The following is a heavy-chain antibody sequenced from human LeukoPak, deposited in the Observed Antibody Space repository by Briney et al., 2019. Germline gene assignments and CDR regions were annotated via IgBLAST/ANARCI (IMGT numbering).Heavy chain of an antibody. J-gene: IGHJ4*02. CDR3: ARGSFLITFGGLIV. V-gene: IGHV3-11*04. CDR1: GFTFSDYY. CDR2: IGSSNTI. D-gene: IGHD3-16*02. Sequence: KSGGSLRLSCAASGFTFSDYYMSWIRQAPGKGLEWLSYIGSSNTIYSADSVKGRFTISRDNAKNSLYLQMNSLRAEDTAVYYCARGSFLITFGGLIVWGQGTLVTVSS.